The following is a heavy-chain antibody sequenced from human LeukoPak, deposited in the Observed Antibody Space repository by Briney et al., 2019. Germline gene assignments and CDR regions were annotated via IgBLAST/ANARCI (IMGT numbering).Heavy chain of an antibody. D-gene: IGHD6-6*01. CDR1: GFTFSSYA. CDR2: ISYDGSNK. Sequence: GGSLRLSCAASGFTFSSYAMHWVRQAPGRGLEGVAVISYDGSNKYYADSVKGRFTISRDNSKNTLYLQMNSLRAEDTAVYYCARGLEYSSSSDYWGQGTLVTVSS. CDR3: ARGLEYSSSSDY. J-gene: IGHJ4*02. V-gene: IGHV3-30-3*01.